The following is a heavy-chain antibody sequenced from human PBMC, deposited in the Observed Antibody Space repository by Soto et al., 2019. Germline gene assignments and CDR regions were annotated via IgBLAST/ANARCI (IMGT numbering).Heavy chain of an antibody. CDR3: ARGLRGYYGIDV. D-gene: IGHD3-16*01. J-gene: IGHJ6*02. Sequence: EVQLVESGGGLVQPGGSLRLSCAASGFTFYNYWMHWVRQAPGKGLVWVSRVNSDGSTTNYADSVKGRFTTSRDNAKNMVFLQMNNLRAEDTAVYYCARGLRGYYGIDVWGQGTTVTVSS. V-gene: IGHV3-74*01. CDR2: VNSDGSTT. CDR1: GFTFYNYW.